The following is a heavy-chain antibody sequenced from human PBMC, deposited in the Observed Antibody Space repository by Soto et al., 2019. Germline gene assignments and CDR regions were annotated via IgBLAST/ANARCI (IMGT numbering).Heavy chain of an antibody. J-gene: IGHJ3*02. CDR1: GDSVSSNSAA. CDR2: TYYRSKWYN. CDR3: ARDHRGYSSGWYQGVNAFDI. Sequence: SQTLSLPCVISGDSVSSNSAAWNWIRQSPSRGLEWLGRTYYRSKWYNDYAVSVKSRITINPDTSKNQFSLQLNSVTPEDTAVYYCARDHRGYSSGWYQGVNAFDIWGQGTMVTVSS. D-gene: IGHD6-19*01. V-gene: IGHV6-1*01.